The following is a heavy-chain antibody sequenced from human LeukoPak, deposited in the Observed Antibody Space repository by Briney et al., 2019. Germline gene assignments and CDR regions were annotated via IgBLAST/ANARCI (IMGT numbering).Heavy chain of an antibody. Sequence: GXSLRLSCAASGFIFSNYGMHWVRQVPGKGLEWVGIIWNDGSRKDYGDSVKGRFTISRDNSKNTLYLQMNTLRVEDTALYYCAKGGIEVGHPAGLYFFDSWAGEPWSPSPQ. CDR1: GFIFSNYG. CDR2: IWNDGSRK. CDR3: AKGGIEVGHPAGLYFFDS. V-gene: IGHV3-33*06. J-gene: IGHJ4*02. D-gene: IGHD6-19*01.